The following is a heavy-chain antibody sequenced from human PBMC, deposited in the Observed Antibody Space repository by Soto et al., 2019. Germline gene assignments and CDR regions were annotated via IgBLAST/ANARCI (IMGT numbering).Heavy chain of an antibody. D-gene: IGHD6-13*01. CDR3: ARAKAPLYSSSWYWFEP. CDR2: IYYSGST. V-gene: IGHV4-59*08. J-gene: IGHJ5*02. Sequence: PSEPLSLTCTVSGGSISSYYWSWIRQPPGKGLEWIGYIYYSGSTNYNPSLKSRVTISVDTSKNQFSLKLSSVTAADTAVYYCARAKAPLYSSSWYWFEPWGQGTLITVS. CDR1: GGSISSYY.